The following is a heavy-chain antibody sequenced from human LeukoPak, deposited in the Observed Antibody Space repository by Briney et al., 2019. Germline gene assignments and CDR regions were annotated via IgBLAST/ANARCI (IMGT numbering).Heavy chain of an antibody. V-gene: IGHV3-23*01. J-gene: IGHJ4*02. CDR2: ISGSGGST. Sequence: PGGSLRLSCAASGFTFSSYAMSWVRQAPGRGLEWVSAISGSGGSTYYADSVKGRFTISRDNSKNTLYLQMNSLRAEDTAVYYCAKDEVVAGTAILDYWGQGTLVTVSS. D-gene: IGHD6-19*01. CDR1: GFTFSSYA. CDR3: AKDEVVAGTAILDY.